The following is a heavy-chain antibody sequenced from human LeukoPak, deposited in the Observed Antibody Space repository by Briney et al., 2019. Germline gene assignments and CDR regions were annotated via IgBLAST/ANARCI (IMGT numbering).Heavy chain of an antibody. CDR1: GFTFSSYA. V-gene: IGHV3-23*01. CDR3: AKSGLNRFDY. J-gene: IGHJ4*02. Sequence: GGSLRLSWAASGFTFSSYAMSWVRQAAGKGLEWVSTFSGSGGNTYYADSVKGRFTISRDNSKNTLYLQMNSLRAEDTALYYCAKSGLNRFDYWGQGTLVTVSS. D-gene: IGHD2-15*01. CDR2: FSGSGGNT.